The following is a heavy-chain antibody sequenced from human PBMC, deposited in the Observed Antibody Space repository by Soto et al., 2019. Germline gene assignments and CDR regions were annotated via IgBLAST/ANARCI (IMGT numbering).Heavy chain of an antibody. D-gene: IGHD2-8*01. V-gene: IGHV3-23*01. CDR2: ITTSGGNT. CDR1: GFTFSTYA. CDR3: SVRYCTNGVCYTNYYYYIDV. Sequence: PGGSLRLSCAASGFTFSTYAMSWVRQAPGKGLEWVSTITTSGGNTYYADSVQGRFTISRDNSKNTLYLQMNSLRAEDTAVYYFSVRYCTNGVCYTNYYYYIDVWGKGTTVIGSS. J-gene: IGHJ6*03.